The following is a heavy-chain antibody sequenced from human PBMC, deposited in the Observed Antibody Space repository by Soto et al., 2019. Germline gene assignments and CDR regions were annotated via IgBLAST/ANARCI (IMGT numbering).Heavy chain of an antibody. CDR2: IWYDGTTK. Sequence: GGSLRLSCAASGFTFSTYGMHWVRQAPGKGLEWVAVIWYDGTTKYYADSVKGRFTISRDNSENTLYLQMNSLRAEDTAVYYCARDQVGSAYPVDYWGQGTLVTVSS. J-gene: IGHJ4*02. CDR1: GFTFSTYG. CDR3: ARDQVGSAYPVDY. V-gene: IGHV3-33*01. D-gene: IGHD3-22*01.